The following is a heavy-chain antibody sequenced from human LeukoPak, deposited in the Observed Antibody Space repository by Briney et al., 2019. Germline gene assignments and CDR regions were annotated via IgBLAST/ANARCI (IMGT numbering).Heavy chain of an antibody. Sequence: GRSLRLSCAASGFTFRNYGMHWVRQAPGKGLEWVAVIWSDGSEKYYANSVKGRFTISRDNSKSTVFLQMSSLRAEDTAVYYCARCRDTVSYNLLGYWGQGTLVTVSS. CDR2: IWSDGSEK. CDR3: ARCRDTVSYNLLGY. J-gene: IGHJ4*02. CDR1: GFTFRNYG. D-gene: IGHD1-26*01. V-gene: IGHV3-33*08.